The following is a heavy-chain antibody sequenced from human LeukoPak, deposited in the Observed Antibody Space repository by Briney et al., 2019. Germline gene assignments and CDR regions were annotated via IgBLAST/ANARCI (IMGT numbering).Heavy chain of an antibody. D-gene: IGHD1-7*01. Sequence: GGSLRLSCAASGFTFSSYAMHWVRQAPGKGLEWVAVISYDGSNKYYADSVKGRFTISRDNSKNTLYLQMNSLRAEDTTVYYCARGGITGTTGVDYWGQGTLVTVSS. V-gene: IGHV3-30*07. CDR2: ISYDGSNK. J-gene: IGHJ4*02. CDR1: GFTFSSYA. CDR3: ARGGITGTTGVDY.